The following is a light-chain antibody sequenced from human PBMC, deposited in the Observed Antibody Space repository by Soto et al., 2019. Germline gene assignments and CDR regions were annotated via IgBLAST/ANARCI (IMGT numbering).Light chain of an antibody. CDR1: SSDVGGYNY. V-gene: IGLV2-8*01. Sequence: QSALTQPPSASGSPGQSVTISCTVTSSDVGGYNYVSWYQQHPGKAPKLMIYEVSKRPSGVPDRFSGSESGNTASLTVSGLQAEDEADYYCSSYAGSNNYVFGTGTKVTVL. CDR3: SSYAGSNNYV. CDR2: EVS. J-gene: IGLJ1*01.